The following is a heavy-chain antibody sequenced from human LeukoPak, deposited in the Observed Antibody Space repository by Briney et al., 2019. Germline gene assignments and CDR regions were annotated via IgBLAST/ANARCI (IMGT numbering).Heavy chain of an antibody. CDR3: ARLVRAWNDHFDS. V-gene: IGHV4-4*09. J-gene: IGHJ4*02. Sequence: SETLSLSCTLSGDSFGPFSWSWLRQPPGAGLEWIGYIQASGDTSFNGALKSRVTFSLDTSKSEFSLTLRSVTAADTALYYCARLVRAWNDHFDSWGQGSLVTVSS. D-gene: IGHD1-1*01. CDR2: IQASGDT. CDR1: GDSFGPFS.